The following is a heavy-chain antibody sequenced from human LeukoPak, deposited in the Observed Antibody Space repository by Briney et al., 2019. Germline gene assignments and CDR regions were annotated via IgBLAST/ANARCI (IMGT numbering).Heavy chain of an antibody. J-gene: IGHJ6*02. V-gene: IGHV4-39*07. D-gene: IGHD4-17*01. CDR3: ARVPSTVTTLPSGRGTTYYYYYNGMDV. Sequence: SETLSLTCTVSGGSISSNSHYWGWVRQSPGRGLQWIGSIYYSGYTYDNPSLKSRVTISVDTSKNQFSLKLDSVTAADTAVYYCARVPSTVTTLPSGRGTTYYYYYNGMDVWGQGTTVTVSS. CDR1: GGSISSNSHY. CDR2: IYYSGYT.